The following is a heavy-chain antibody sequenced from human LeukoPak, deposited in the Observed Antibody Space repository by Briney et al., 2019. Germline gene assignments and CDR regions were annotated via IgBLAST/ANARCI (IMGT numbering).Heavy chain of an antibody. Sequence: GGSLRLSCAASGFTFSSYAMHWVRQAPGKGLEWVAVISYDGSNKYYADSVKGRFTISRDNSKNTLYLQMNSLRAEDTAVYYCARDRIGSSGWYVGEHYGMDVWGQGTTVTVSS. CDR1: GFTFSSYA. CDR2: ISYDGSNK. J-gene: IGHJ6*02. V-gene: IGHV3-30-3*01. D-gene: IGHD6-19*01. CDR3: ARDRIGSSGWYVGEHYGMDV.